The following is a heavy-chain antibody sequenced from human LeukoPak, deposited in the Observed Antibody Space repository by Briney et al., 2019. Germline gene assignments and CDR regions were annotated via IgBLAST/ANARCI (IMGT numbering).Heavy chain of an antibody. CDR3: AKDSRFRYFDWLDLFDY. D-gene: IGHD3-9*01. J-gene: IGHJ4*02. CDR1: GFTFSSYS. Sequence: PGGSLRLSCAASGFTFSSYSMNWVRQAPGKGLERVSYISSSSSSIYYADSVKGRFTISRDNSKNTLYLQMNSLRAEDTAVYYCAKDSRFRYFDWLDLFDYWGQGTLVTVSS. CDR2: ISSSSSSI. V-gene: IGHV3-48*01.